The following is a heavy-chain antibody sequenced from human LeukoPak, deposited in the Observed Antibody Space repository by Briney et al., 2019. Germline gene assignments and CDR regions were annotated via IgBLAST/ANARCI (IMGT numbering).Heavy chain of an antibody. V-gene: IGHV3-11*04. CDR2: ISSSGLAI. Sequence: GGSLRLSCAASGYTFSDYYMSWIRQAPGKGLEWVSYISSSGLAIYYADSVKGRFTISRDNSKNTLYLQMNSLRAEDTAVYYCAKGYDYGDYIFDYWGQGTLVTVSS. CDR1: GYTFSDYY. J-gene: IGHJ4*02. D-gene: IGHD4-17*01. CDR3: AKGYDYGDYIFDY.